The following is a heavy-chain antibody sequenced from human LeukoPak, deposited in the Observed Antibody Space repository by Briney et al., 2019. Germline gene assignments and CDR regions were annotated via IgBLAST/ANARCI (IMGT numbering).Heavy chain of an antibody. CDR2: IYYSGST. CDR3: ARGHYYDSSGYYPLFDY. CDR1: GGSISSYY. V-gene: IGHV4-59*01. Sequence: PSETLSLTCTVSGGSISSYYWSWIRQPPGKGLEWIGYIYYSGSTNYNPSLKSRVTISVDTSKNQFSLKLSSVTAADTAVYYCARGHYYDSSGYYPLFDYWGQGTLVTVSS. D-gene: IGHD3-22*01. J-gene: IGHJ4*02.